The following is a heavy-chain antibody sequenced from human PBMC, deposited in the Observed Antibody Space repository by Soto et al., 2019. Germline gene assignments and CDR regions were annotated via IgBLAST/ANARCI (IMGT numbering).Heavy chain of an antibody. CDR3: ARVFRYSSSPYYYGMAV. V-gene: IGHV1-69*13. CDR2: IIPIFGTA. J-gene: IGHJ6*02. Sequence: ASVKVSCKASGGTFSSYAISWVRQAPGQGLEWMGGIIPIFGTANYAQKFQGRVTITADESTSTAYMELSSLRSEDTAVYYCARVFRYSSSPYYYGMAVWGQGTTVTVSS. D-gene: IGHD6-6*01. CDR1: GGTFSSYA.